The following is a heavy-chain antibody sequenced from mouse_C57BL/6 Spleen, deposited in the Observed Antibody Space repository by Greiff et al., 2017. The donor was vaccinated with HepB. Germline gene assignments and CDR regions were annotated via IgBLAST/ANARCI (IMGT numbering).Heavy chain of an antibody. CDR3: ARVPYGSSFFDY. CDR1: GYTFTSYG. Sequence: QVQLQQSGAELARPGASVKLSCKASGYTFTSYGISWVKQRTGQGLEWIGEIYPRSGNTYYNEKFKGKATLTADKSSSTAYMELRSLTSEDSAVYFCARVPYGSSFFDYWGQGTTLTVSS. J-gene: IGHJ2*01. D-gene: IGHD1-1*01. CDR2: IYPRSGNT. V-gene: IGHV1-81*01.